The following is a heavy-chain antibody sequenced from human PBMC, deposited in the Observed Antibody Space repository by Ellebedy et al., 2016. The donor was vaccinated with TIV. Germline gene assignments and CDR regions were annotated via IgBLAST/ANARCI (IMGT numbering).Heavy chain of an antibody. CDR2: ITSTGGST. CDR1: GFTFSSFV. CDR3: VRDRGDGYNQIDY. D-gene: IGHD5-24*01. V-gene: IGHV3-23*01. Sequence: GGSLRLSXAVSGFTFSSFVMRWVRQAPGKGLEWLSSITSTGGSTYYADSVKGRFTISRDNSNNTLYLQMNSLRDEDTAAYYCVRDRGDGYNQIDYWGQGALVTVST. J-gene: IGHJ4*02.